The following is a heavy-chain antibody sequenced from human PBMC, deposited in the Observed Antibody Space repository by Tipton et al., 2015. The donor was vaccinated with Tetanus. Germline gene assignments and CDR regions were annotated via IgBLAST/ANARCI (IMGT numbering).Heavy chain of an antibody. CDR3: ALAYYYYYGMDV. CDR2: IYSGGST. J-gene: IGHJ6*02. V-gene: IGHV3-53*01. CDR1: GGSFSGYY. Sequence: LSLTCAVYGGSFSGYYWSWIRQAPGKGLEWVSVIYSGGSTYYADSVKGQFTISRDNSKNTLYLQMNSLRAEDTAVYYCALAYYYYYGMDVWGQGTTVTVSS.